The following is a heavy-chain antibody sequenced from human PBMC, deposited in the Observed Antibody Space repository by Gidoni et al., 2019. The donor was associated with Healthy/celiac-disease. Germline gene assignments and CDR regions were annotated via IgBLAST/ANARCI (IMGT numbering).Heavy chain of an antibody. CDR1: GFTFDDYA. CDR3: AKSRLHSLDY. J-gene: IGHJ4*02. CDR2: ISWNSGSI. V-gene: IGHV3-9*01. D-gene: IGHD4-4*01. Sequence: EVQLVESGGGLVQPGRSLRLSCAASGFTFDDYAMHWVRQAPGKGLEWVSGISWNSGSIGYADSVKGRFTISRDNAKNSLYLQMNSLRAEDTALYYCAKSRLHSLDYWGQGTLVTVSS.